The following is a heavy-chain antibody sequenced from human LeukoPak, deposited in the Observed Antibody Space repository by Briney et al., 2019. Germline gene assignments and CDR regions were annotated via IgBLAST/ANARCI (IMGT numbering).Heavy chain of an antibody. J-gene: IGHJ4*02. CDR2: VNSNGRNT. Sequence: GGSLRLSCAASGFTFSTYAMHWVRQAPGNGPEYVSAVNSNGRNTFYARSVKGRFTISRDNSKNTLYLQMGGLRAEDTALYYCVRDMTGNYYDTWGQGTLVTVSS. CDR1: GFTFSTYA. V-gene: IGHV3-64*01. CDR3: VRDMTGNYYDT. D-gene: IGHD3-22*01.